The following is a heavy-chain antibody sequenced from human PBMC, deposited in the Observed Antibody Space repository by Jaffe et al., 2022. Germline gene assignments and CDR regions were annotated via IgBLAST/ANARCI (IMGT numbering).Heavy chain of an antibody. CDR3: ARIKWLRLFRPKDYYFDY. V-gene: IGHV4-34*01. CDR2: INHSGST. CDR1: GGSFSGYY. J-gene: IGHJ4*02. D-gene: IGHD5-12*01. Sequence: QVQLQQWGAGLLKPSETLSLTCAVYGGSFSGYYWSWIRQPPGKGLEWIGEINHSGSTNYNPSLKSRVTISVDTSKNQFSLKLSSVTAADTAVYYCARIKWLRLFRPKDYYFDYWGQGTLVTVSS.